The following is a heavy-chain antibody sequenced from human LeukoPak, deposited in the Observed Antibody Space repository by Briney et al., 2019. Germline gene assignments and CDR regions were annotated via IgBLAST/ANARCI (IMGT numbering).Heavy chain of an antibody. Sequence: GGSLRLSCAASGFTFSSYSMNWVRQAPGKGLEWVSSISSSSSYIYYADSVKGRFTISRDNAKNSLYLQMNSLRAEDTAVYYCAKDRRTATLPGYSSSWYNCWFDPWGQGTLVTVSS. V-gene: IGHV3-21*01. J-gene: IGHJ5*02. D-gene: IGHD6-13*01. CDR1: GFTFSSYS. CDR3: AKDRRTATLPGYSSSWYNCWFDP. CDR2: ISSSSSYI.